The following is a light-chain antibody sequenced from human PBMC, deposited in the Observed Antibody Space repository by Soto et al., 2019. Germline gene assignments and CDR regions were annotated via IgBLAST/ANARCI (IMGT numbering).Light chain of an antibody. CDR3: QQYDNLPPELT. V-gene: IGKV1-33*01. J-gene: IGKJ4*01. Sequence: DIQMTQSPSSLSASVGDRVTITCRTSQGISTYLNWYQQKPGKAPKLLIYDASNLETGVPSRFSGSGSGTDFTFTISSLQPEDIATYYCQQYDNLPPELTFGGGTKVDIK. CDR2: DAS. CDR1: QGISTY.